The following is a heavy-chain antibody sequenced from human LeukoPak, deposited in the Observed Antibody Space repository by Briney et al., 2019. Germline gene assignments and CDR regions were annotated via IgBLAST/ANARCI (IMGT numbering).Heavy chain of an antibody. CDR1: GFTFSHNW. CDR2: IKQDGSEK. Sequence: GGSLRLSCAASGFTFSHNWMTWVRQAPGKGLEWVANIKQDGSEKYYVDSVKGRFTISRDHAKNSLYLQMDSLRAEDTAVYYCARDIVVVSAPSGLGYWGQGTLVTVSS. D-gene: IGHD2-21*02. V-gene: IGHV3-7*01. CDR3: ARDIVVVSAPSGLGY. J-gene: IGHJ4*02.